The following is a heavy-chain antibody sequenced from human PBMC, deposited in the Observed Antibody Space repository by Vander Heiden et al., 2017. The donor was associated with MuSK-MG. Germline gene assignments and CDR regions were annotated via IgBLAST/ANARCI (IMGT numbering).Heavy chain of an antibody. D-gene: IGHD3-3*01. CDR2: IDWYDDK. CDR1: GYSLSTTGAR. Sequence: QVTLKESGAALVRATQSLTLACTVPGYSLSTTGARTVGIRQPPWKALELLARIDWYDDKFYNTSLRTRLSISRDTSKNQVVLTMTNMGPADTGTYFCTRIPGSGSFYFDSWGQGLVVTVSA. CDR3: TRIPGSGSFYFDS. J-gene: IGHJ4*02. V-gene: IGHV2-70*04.